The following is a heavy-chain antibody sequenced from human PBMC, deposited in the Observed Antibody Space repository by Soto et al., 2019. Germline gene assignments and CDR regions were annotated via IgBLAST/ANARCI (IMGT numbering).Heavy chain of an antibody. CDR2: INPSTGGT. CDR3: ARDLGGLGDPFDN. Sequence: QVHLVQSGAEVKKPGASVKVSCKASGYRFTGYYIHWVRQAPGQGFEWMGWINPSTGGTSYAQKFQGRVTVTRDTSISTAYMELTRLTSDDTAVYYCARDLGGLGDPFDNSGQGTRVTVFS. J-gene: IGHJ4*02. D-gene: IGHD3-16*01. V-gene: IGHV1-2*02. CDR1: GYRFTGYY.